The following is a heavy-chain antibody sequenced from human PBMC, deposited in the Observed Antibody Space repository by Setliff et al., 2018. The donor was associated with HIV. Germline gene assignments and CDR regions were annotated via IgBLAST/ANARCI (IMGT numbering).Heavy chain of an antibody. CDR1: GGSISSSDYY. Sequence: PSETLSLTCTVSGGSISSSDYYWGWIRQPPGKGLEWIGSIYYTGRSFHNPSLKSRITISVDTSKNQFSLKPSSVTAADTAVYYCVKEGKGGSSWYDYYYYYGMDVWGQGTTVTVSS. D-gene: IGHD6-13*01. CDR2: IYYTGRS. J-gene: IGHJ6*02. V-gene: IGHV4-39*02. CDR3: VKEGKGGSSWYDYYYYYGMDV.